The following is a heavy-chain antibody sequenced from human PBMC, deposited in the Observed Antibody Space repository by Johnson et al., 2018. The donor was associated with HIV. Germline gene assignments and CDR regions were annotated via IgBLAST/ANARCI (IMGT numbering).Heavy chain of an antibody. V-gene: IGHV3-30*03. CDR1: GFTFSSYG. Sequence: QVQLVESGGGVVQPGRSLRLSCAASGFTFSSYGMHWVRQAPGKGLEWVAVISYDGSNKYYADSVKGRFTISRDNSKNTLYLQMNSLRAEDTAVYYCARDFSMIVVANAFDIWGQGTMVTVSS. CDR2: ISYDGSNK. D-gene: IGHD3-22*01. CDR3: ARDFSMIVVANAFDI. J-gene: IGHJ3*02.